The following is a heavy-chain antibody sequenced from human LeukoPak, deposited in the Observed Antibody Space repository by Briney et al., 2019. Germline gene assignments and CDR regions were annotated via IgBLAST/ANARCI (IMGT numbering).Heavy chain of an antibody. Sequence: AESLTLSCPVSGFTFSSYAMSWVRQAQGKGMEWDSAISGSGGSTYYADSVKGRYTITRDNSKNTRYLQEDRLRAEDTAVYYCAGMFRGVIDWFDPWGQGTLVTVSS. CDR2: ISGSGGST. CDR1: GFTFSSYA. J-gene: IGHJ5*02. D-gene: IGHD3-10*01. CDR3: AGMFRGVIDWFDP. V-gene: IGHV3-23*01.